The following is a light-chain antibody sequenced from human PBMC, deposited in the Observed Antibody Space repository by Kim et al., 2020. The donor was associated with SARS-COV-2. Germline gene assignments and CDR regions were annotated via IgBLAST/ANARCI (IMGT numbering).Light chain of an antibody. V-gene: IGLV1-40*01. J-gene: IGLJ2*01. CDR1: ASNIGAGYD. Sequence: QSVLTQPPSVSGAPGQRVTISCSGSASNIGAGYDVHWYQRLPGTAPKVVIQLNNKRPSGVPARFSGSRSGTSASLAITGLQAADEADYYCQSYDRSVGGVVFGGGTKLTVL. CDR2: LNN. CDR3: QSYDRSVGGVV.